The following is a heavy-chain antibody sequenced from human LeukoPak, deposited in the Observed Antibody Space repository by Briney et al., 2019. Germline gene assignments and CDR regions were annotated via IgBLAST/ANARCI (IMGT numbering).Heavy chain of an antibody. CDR1: GFTFSTYW. Sequence: PGGSLRLSCAASGFTFSTYWMHWVRQAPGKGLMWVSRINSDGSSTSYADSVKGRFTIPRDNAKNTLYLQMSSLRADDTALYYCARDRDGYNSFDYWGQGTLVTVSS. V-gene: IGHV3-74*01. CDR2: INSDGSST. J-gene: IGHJ4*02. D-gene: IGHD5-24*01. CDR3: ARDRDGYNSFDY.